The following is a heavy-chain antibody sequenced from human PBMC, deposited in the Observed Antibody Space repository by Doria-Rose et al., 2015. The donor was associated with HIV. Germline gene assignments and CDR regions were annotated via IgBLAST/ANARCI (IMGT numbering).Heavy chain of an antibody. Sequence: QITLKESGPVLVKPTETLTLTCTVSGVSLSSPGMGVNWIRQPPGKALEWPANNFSDDERSYKTSLKSRLTIYRGTSKSQMVLTMTDMDPVDTATYYCARIKSSRWYHKYYFDFWGQGTLVIVSA. V-gene: IGHV2-26*01. J-gene: IGHJ4*02. D-gene: IGHD6-13*01. CDR2: NFSDDER. CDR1: GVSLSSPGMG. CDR3: ARIKSSRWYHKYYFDF.